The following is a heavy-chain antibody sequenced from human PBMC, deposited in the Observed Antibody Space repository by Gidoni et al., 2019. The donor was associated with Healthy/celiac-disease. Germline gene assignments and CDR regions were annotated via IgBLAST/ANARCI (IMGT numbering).Heavy chain of an antibody. CDR2: IKQDGSGK. CDR1: GFTFSSYW. J-gene: IGHJ4*02. Sequence: EVQLVESGGGLVQPGGSLRLSCSASGFTFSSYWMRWVRQAPGKGLAWVANIKQDGSGKYYVDSVKGRFTISRDNAKNSLYLQMNSLRAEDTAVYYCAREEGATYFDYWGQGTLVTVSS. V-gene: IGHV3-7*01. D-gene: IGHD1-26*01. CDR3: AREEGATYFDY.